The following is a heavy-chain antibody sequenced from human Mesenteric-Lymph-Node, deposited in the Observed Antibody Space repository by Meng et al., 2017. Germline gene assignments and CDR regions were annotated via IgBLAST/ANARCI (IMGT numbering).Heavy chain of an antibody. V-gene: IGHV4-31*03. CDR3: ARKNDYYVSSYYYGVIDY. Sequence: LSCTVSGDSLSRGGYYWNWIRQYPGKGLECTGYIYRSGNTYYNPSLKSRVTIAVVTSKNQFSLKLSSVTAAATAVYHCARKNDYYVSSYYYGVIDYWGQGTLVTVSS. CDR2: IYRSGNT. CDR1: GDSLSRGGYY. J-gene: IGHJ4*02. D-gene: IGHD3-22*01.